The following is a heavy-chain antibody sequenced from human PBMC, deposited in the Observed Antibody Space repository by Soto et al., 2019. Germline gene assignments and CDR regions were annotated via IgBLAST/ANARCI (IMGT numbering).Heavy chain of an antibody. J-gene: IGHJ6*03. D-gene: IGHD3-3*01. Sequence: SETLSLTCTVSGGSISSSSYYWGWIRQPPGKGLEWIGSIYYSGSTYYNPSLKSRVTISVDTSKNQFSLKLSSVTAADTAVYYCARNIRFLEWSGPEPYYYYMDVWGKGTTVTVSS. CDR1: GGSISSSSYY. V-gene: IGHV4-39*01. CDR2: IYYSGST. CDR3: ARNIRFLEWSGPEPYYYYMDV.